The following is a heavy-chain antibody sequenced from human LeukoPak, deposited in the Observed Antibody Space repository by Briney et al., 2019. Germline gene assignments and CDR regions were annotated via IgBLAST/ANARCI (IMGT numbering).Heavy chain of an antibody. CDR3: ARDGGGDYALDY. V-gene: IGHV1-2*02. Sequence: ASVKVSCKASGYTFTGYYMHWVRQAPGQGLGWMGWINPNSGGTNYAQKFQGRVTMTRDTSISTAYMELSRLRSDDTAVYYCARDGGGDYALDYWGQGTLVTVSS. CDR1: GYTFTGYY. J-gene: IGHJ4*02. D-gene: IGHD2-21*02. CDR2: INPNSGGT.